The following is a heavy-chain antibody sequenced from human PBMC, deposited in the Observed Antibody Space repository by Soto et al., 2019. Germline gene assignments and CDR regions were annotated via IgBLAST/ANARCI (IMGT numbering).Heavy chain of an antibody. Sequence: QVQLVQSGAEVKKPGASVKVSCKASGYTFTSYGISWVRQAPGQGLEWMGWISAYNGNTNYAQKLQGRVTMTTDTSTSTAYMEPRSLRSDDTAVYYCARADYDVLRFLELDYWGQGTLVTVSS. CDR3: ARADYDVLRFLELDY. V-gene: IGHV1-18*01. CDR2: ISAYNGNT. D-gene: IGHD3-3*01. J-gene: IGHJ4*02. CDR1: GYTFTSYG.